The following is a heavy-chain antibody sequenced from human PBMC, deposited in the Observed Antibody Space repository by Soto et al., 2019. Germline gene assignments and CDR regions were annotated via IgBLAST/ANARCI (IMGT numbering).Heavy chain of an antibody. Sequence: PAESLTTSCQVSGYSFASYWIGWVRQMPGKDLECMGIIYPGDSDTRYSPSFQGQVTISADKSLRTAYLQWTSLKASDTALYYCARTRSFTLGFYYDGMDVWGQGTTVTVSS. CDR2: IYPGDSDT. CDR3: ARTRSFTLGFYYDGMDV. D-gene: IGHD6-6*01. CDR1: GYSFASYW. J-gene: IGHJ6*02. V-gene: IGHV5-51*01.